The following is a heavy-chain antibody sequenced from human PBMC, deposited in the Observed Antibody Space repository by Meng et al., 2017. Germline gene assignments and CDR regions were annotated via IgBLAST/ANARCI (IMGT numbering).Heavy chain of an antibody. CDR2: ISWDGGST. V-gene: IGHV3-43*01. CDR3: AKSDYYYDSSGYWDYYYGMDV. Sequence: ESPKISGAASGFTFDDYTMHWVRQAPGKGLEWVSLISWDGGSTYYADSVKGRFTISRDNSKNSLYLQMNSLRTEDTALYYCAKSDYYYDSSGYWDYYYGMDVWGQGTTVTVSS. D-gene: IGHD3-22*01. J-gene: IGHJ6*02. CDR1: GFTFDDYT.